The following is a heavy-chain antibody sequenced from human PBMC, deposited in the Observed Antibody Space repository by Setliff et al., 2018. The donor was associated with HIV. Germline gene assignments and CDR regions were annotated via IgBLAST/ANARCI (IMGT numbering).Heavy chain of an antibody. CDR1: AVSIGGYS. Sequence: TSEPLSLTCTVSAVSIGGYSWSWIRQSPGKGLEWIGSIYSTDTTNHNPSLGSRVTISVDKSKNQFSLKLNSVTAADTAVYYCARHGTWNSQRFHFDYWGQGTPVTVSS. J-gene: IGHJ4*02. D-gene: IGHD1-7*01. CDR2: IYSTDTT. CDR3: ARHGTWNSQRFHFDY. V-gene: IGHV4-4*09.